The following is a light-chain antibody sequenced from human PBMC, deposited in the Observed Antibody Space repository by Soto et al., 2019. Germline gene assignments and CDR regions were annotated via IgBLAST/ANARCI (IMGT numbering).Light chain of an antibody. CDR3: AAWDDSLNGYV. CDR1: SSNIGSNT. Sequence: QTVVTQPPSASGTPGQRVTISCSGSSSNIGSNTVNWYQQLPGTAPKLLFYTNDQRPSGVPDRFSGSKSGTSASLAISGLQSEDAADYYCAAWDDSLNGYVFGTGTKLTVL. V-gene: IGLV1-44*01. CDR2: TND. J-gene: IGLJ1*01.